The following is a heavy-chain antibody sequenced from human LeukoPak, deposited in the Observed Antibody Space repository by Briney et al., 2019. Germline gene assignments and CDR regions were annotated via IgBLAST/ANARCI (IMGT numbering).Heavy chain of an antibody. V-gene: IGHV3-30-3*01. CDR2: ISYDGSNK. Sequence: PGGSLRLSCAASGFTFSSYAMHWVRQAPGKGLEWVAVISYDGSNKYYADSVKGRFTISRDNSKNTLYLQMNSLRAEDMAVYYCAREQEVVIAITALGYWGQGTLVTVSS. CDR1: GFTFSSYA. CDR3: AREQEVVIAITALGY. J-gene: IGHJ4*02. D-gene: IGHD2-21*01.